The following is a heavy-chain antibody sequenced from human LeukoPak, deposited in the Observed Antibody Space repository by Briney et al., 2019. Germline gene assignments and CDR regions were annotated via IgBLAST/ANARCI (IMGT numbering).Heavy chain of an antibody. J-gene: IGHJ6*03. D-gene: IGHD2-2*01. CDR3: ARDSILRKTAASTYYYYYYMDV. CDR1: GYTFTGYY. Sequence: ASVKVSCKASGYTFTGYYIHWVRQAPGQGLEWMGWINPNSGGTNYAQKFQGRVTMTRDTSISTAYMELSRLRSDDTAVYYCARDSILRKTAASTYYYYYYMDVWGKGTTVTVSS. CDR2: INPNSGGT. V-gene: IGHV1-2*02.